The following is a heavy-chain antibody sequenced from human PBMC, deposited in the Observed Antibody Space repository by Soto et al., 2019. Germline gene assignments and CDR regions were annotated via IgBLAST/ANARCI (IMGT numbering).Heavy chain of an antibody. CDR2: ISYDGSNK. V-gene: IGHV3-30*03. J-gene: IGHJ4*02. CDR3: TLCQLLWFPQLYTHY. D-gene: IGHD3-10*01. Sequence: PGGSLRLSCAASGFTFSSYGMHWVRQAPGKGLEWVAVISYDGSNKYYADSVKGRFTISRDNSKNTLYLQMNSLRSEDTAVYYCTLCQLLWFPQLYTHYRGKGPLLTVSS. CDR1: GFTFSSYG.